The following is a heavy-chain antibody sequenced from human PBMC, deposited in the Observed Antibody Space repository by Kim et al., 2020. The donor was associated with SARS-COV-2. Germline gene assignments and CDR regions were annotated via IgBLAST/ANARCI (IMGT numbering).Heavy chain of an antibody. CDR2: IGGASNYI. J-gene: IGHJ6*01. Sequence: GGSLRLSCAASGFDFGTHSMNWVRQAPGKGLEWVSSIGGASNYIYYADSVKGRFTISRDNAKNSLYLQMNSLRAEDTAVYYCARGGGCSSTRFYFYYY. CDR3: ARGGGCSSTRFYFYYY. D-gene: IGHD2-2*01. CDR1: GFDFGTHS. V-gene: IGHV3-21*01.